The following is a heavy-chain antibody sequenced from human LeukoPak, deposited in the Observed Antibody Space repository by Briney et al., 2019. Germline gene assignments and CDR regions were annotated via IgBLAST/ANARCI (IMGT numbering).Heavy chain of an antibody. CDR3: ARSPLWFGELGSDRLFDY. J-gene: IGHJ4*02. V-gene: IGHV4-39*07. Sequence: KSSETLSLTCTVSGGSISSSSYYWGWIRQPPGKGLEWNGSIYYSGSTYYNPSFKSRVTISVDTSKNQFSLKLSSVTAADTAVYYCARSPLWFGELGSDRLFDYWGQGTLVTVSS. CDR1: GGSISSSSYY. D-gene: IGHD3-10*01. CDR2: IYYSGST.